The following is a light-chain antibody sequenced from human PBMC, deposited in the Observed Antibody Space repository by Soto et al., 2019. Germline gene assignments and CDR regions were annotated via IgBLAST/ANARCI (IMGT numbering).Light chain of an antibody. CDR1: QNINMW. CDR2: DAS. CDR3: QHYSLYSPWT. V-gene: IGKV1-5*01. Sequence: DIQMTRSPSTLSASVGDRVTITCRASQNINMWLAWYQQKPGKAPKLLIYDASSLQGGVPSRFGGSGSGTDFTLTITSLLPDDCATYYCQHYSLYSPWTFGQGTKVEI. J-gene: IGKJ1*01.